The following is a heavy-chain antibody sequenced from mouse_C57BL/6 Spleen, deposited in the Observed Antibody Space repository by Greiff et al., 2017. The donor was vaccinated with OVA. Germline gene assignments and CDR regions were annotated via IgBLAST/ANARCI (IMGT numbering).Heavy chain of an antibody. V-gene: IGHV3-6*01. CDR1: GYSITSGYY. Sequence: EVQRVESGPGLVKPSQSLSLTCSVTGYSITSGYYWNWIRQFPGNKLEWMGYISYDGSNNYNPSLKNRISITRDTSKNQFFLKLNSVTTEDTATYYCARDLGRYYFDYWGQGTTLTVSS. CDR2: ISYDGSN. D-gene: IGHD4-1*01. J-gene: IGHJ2*01. CDR3: ARDLGRYYFDY.